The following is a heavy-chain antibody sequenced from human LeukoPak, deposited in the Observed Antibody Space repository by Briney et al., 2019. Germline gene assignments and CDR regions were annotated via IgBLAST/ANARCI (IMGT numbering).Heavy chain of an antibody. V-gene: IGHV3-23*01. CDR1: GFTFSSYA. D-gene: IGHD3-16*02. Sequence: GGSLRLSCAASGFTFSSYAMSWVRQAPGKGLEWVSAISGSGGSTYYAESVKGRFTISRHNTKNTLYLQMNSLRAEDTAVYYCAKDWLAFGGVVAPDYWGQGTLVTVSS. J-gene: IGHJ4*02. CDR3: AKDWLAFGGVVAPDY. CDR2: ISGSGGST.